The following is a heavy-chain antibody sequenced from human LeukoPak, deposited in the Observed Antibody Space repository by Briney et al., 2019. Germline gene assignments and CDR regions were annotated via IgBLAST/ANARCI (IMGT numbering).Heavy chain of an antibody. Sequence: GGSLRLSCAASGFIFSSYGMHWVRQAPGKGLEWVAVIWFDGTNRNYADSVKGRFTISRDNSKNTLYLQMNSLRAEDTAVYYCASHGGLWGQGTLVTVSS. CDR2: IWFDGTNR. CDR1: GFIFSSYG. V-gene: IGHV3-33*01. CDR3: ASHGGL. J-gene: IGHJ4*02. D-gene: IGHD5-12*01.